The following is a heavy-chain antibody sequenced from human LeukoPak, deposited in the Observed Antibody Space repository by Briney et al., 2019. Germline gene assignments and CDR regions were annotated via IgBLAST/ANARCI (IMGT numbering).Heavy chain of an antibody. V-gene: IGHV3-15*01. CDR2: IKSKTDGGTT. D-gene: IGHD3-10*01. CDR3: TTVGFNVLLWFGELSAPPFYDI. CDR1: GFTFSSYA. Sequence: GGSLRLSCAASGFTFSSYAMSWVRQAPGKGLEWVGRIKSKTDGGTTDYAAPVKGRFTISRDDSKNTLHLQMNSLKTEDTAVYYCTTVGFNVLLWFGELSAPPFYDIWGQGTMVTVSS. J-gene: IGHJ3*02.